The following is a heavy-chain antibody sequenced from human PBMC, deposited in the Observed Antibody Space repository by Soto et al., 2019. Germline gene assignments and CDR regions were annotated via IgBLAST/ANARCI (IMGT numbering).Heavy chain of an antibody. CDR1: GFTFSSYW. CDR2: IKQDGSEK. Sequence: GGSLRLSCAASGFTFSSYWMSWVRQAPGKGLEWVANIKQDGSEKYYVDSVKGRFTISRDNAKNSLYLQMNSLRAEDTAVYYCARVRLSYYYGMDVWGQGTTVTV. V-gene: IGHV3-7*03. CDR3: ARVRLSYYYGMDV. J-gene: IGHJ6*02.